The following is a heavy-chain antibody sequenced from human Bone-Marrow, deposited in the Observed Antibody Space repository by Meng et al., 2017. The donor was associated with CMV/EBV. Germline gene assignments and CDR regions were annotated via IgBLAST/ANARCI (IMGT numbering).Heavy chain of an antibody. CDR1: GYTFTSYA. CDR2: SNAGNGNT. J-gene: IGHJ4*02. CDR3: ARGSGGMGYCSSTSCYPH. Sequence: ASVKVSCKASGYTFTSYAMHWVRQAPGQRLEWMGWSNAGNGNTKYSQEFQGRVTITRDTSASTAYMELSSLRSEDMAVYYCARGSGGMGYCSSTSCYPHWGQGTLVTVSS. D-gene: IGHD2-2*01. V-gene: IGHV1-3*02.